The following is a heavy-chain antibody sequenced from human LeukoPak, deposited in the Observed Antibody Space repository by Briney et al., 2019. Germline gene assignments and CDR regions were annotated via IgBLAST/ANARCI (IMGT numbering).Heavy chain of an antibody. CDR2: IDDRGNI. V-gene: IGHV4-34*01. CDR1: GDSFSGYF. J-gene: IGHJ3*02. D-gene: IGHD2-15*01. Sequence: SETLSLTCAVYGDSFSGYFWSWIRQSPGKGLEWFGEIDDRGNIFHSPSLKSRVTISADTSKNQFSLQVRSVTAADTAVYYCARKWVHNTLDIWGQGTMVTVSS. CDR3: ARKWVHNTLDI.